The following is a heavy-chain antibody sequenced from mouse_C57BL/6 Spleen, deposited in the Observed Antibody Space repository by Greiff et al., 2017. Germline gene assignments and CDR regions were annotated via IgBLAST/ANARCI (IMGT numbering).Heavy chain of an antibody. CDR2: FYPGSGSI. J-gene: IGHJ1*03. D-gene: IGHD1-1*01. CDR3: ARHEEDYGSSGWYFDV. Sequence: VMLVESGAELVKPGASVKLSCKASGYTFTEYTIHWVKQRSGQGLEWIGWFYPGSGSIKYNEKFKDKATLTADKSSSTVYMELSRLTSEDSAVYFCARHEEDYGSSGWYFDVWGTGTTVTVAS. V-gene: IGHV1-62-2*01. CDR1: GYTFTEYT.